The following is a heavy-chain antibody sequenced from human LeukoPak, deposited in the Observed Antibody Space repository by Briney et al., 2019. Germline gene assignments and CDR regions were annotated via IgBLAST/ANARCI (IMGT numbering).Heavy chain of an antibody. CDR3: AREVEYYDFWGGRTRAWFDP. V-gene: IGHV4-4*07. D-gene: IGHD3-3*01. CDR1: GGSISSYY. J-gene: IGHJ5*02. Sequence: PSETLSLTCTVSGGSISSYYWSWIRQPAGKGLEWIGRIYTSGSTNYNPSLKSRVTMSVDTSKNQFSLKLSSVTAADTAVYYCAREVEYYDFWGGRTRAWFDPWGQGTLVTVSS. CDR2: IYTSGST.